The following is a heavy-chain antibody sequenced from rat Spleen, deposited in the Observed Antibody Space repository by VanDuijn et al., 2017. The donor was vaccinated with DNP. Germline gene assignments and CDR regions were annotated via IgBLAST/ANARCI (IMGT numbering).Heavy chain of an antibody. V-gene: IGHV5S14*01. CDR2: ISIGGGNT. D-gene: IGHD1-3*01. J-gene: IGHJ1*01. CDR1: GFIVSNYG. CDR3: ARRRSFYWYFDF. Sequence: EVQLVESGGGLVQPGRSLKLSCGISGFIVSNYGMAWVRQTPTKGLEWVASISIGGGNTYYRDSVKGRFTISRDYAKNTHYLQMDSLRSEDTATYYCARRRSFYWYFDFWGQGTLVTVSS.